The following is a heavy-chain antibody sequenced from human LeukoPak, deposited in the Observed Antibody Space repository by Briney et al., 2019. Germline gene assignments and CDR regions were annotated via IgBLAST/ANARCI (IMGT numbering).Heavy chain of an antibody. J-gene: IGHJ3*02. CDR1: GLTFSSYW. Sequence: PGGSLRLSCAASGLTFSSYWMHWVRQAPGKGLVWVSRINSDGSSTSYADSVKGRSTISRDNAKNTLYLQMNSLRAEDTAVYYCARRLVVRGVIIYPDDAFDIWGQGTMVTVSS. V-gene: IGHV3-74*01. CDR2: INSDGSST. CDR3: ARRLVVRGVIIYPDDAFDI. D-gene: IGHD3-10*01.